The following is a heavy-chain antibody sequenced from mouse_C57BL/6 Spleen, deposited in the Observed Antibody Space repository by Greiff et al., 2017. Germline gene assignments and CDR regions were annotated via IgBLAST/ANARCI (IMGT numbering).Heavy chain of an antibody. CDR3: ARPDYSNQAWFAY. D-gene: IGHD2-5*01. CDR1: GFTFSDYG. J-gene: IGHJ3*01. Sequence: EVQVVESGGGLVKPGGSLKLSCAASGFTFSDYGMHWVRQAPEKGLEWVAYISSGSSTIYYADTVKGRFTISRDNAKNTLFLQMTSLRSEDTAMYYCARPDYSNQAWFAYWGQGTLVTVSA. CDR2: ISSGSSTI. V-gene: IGHV5-17*01.